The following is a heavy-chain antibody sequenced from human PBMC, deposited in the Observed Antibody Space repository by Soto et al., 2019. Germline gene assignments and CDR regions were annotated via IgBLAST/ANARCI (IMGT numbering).Heavy chain of an antibody. CDR2: ISGSGGST. Sequence: PGGSLRLSCAACGFTFSNYGMSWVRQAPGKGLEWVSVISGSGGSTYYADSVKGRFTLSRDNSKNTVYLQMNSLRAEDTAVYYCAKDSPVGVPLLRDLHDWGQGTLVTVSS. CDR3: AKDSPVGVPLLRDLHD. J-gene: IGHJ1*01. CDR1: GFTFSNYG. V-gene: IGHV3-23*01. D-gene: IGHD2-15*01.